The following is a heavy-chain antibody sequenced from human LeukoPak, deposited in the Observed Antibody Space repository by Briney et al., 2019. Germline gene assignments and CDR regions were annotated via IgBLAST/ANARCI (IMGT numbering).Heavy chain of an antibody. J-gene: IGHJ4*02. CDR1: GFTFSSYG. Sequence: GGSLRLSCAASGFTFSSYGMHWVRQAPGKGLEWVAVISYDGSNKYYADSVKGRFTISRDNSKNTLYLQMNSLRAEDTAVYYCAKDLIAAATEQKGNYWGQGTLVTVSS. V-gene: IGHV3-30*18. D-gene: IGHD6-13*01. CDR3: AKDLIAAATEQKGNY. CDR2: ISYDGSNK.